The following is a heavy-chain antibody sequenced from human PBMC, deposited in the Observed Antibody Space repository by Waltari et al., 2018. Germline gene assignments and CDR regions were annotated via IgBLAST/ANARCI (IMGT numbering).Heavy chain of an antibody. CDR2: ISWNSGSI. CDR3: AKDISAGIAAAGRGAFDI. V-gene: IGHV3-9*01. Sequence: EVQLVESGGGLVQPGRSLRLSCAASGFTFDDYAMHWVRQAPGKGLEWVSGISWNSGSIGYADSVKGRFTISRDNAKNSLYLQMNSLRAEDTALYYCAKDISAGIAAAGRGAFDIWGQGTMVTVSS. J-gene: IGHJ3*02. CDR1: GFTFDDYA. D-gene: IGHD6-13*01.